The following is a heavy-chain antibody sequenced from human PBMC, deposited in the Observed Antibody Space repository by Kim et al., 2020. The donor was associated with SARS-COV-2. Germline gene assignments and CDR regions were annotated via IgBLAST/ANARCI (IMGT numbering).Heavy chain of an antibody. V-gene: IGHV3-23*01. Sequence: YADSVKGRFTISRDNSKNTLYLQMNSLRADDTAVYYCARKYDSSGYCFDYWGQGTLVTVSS. J-gene: IGHJ4*02. CDR3: ARKYDSSGYCFDY. D-gene: IGHD3-22*01.